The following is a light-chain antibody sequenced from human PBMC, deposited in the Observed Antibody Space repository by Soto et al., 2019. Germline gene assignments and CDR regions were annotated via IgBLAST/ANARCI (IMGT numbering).Light chain of an antibody. Sequence: DIVMTQSPDSLAVSLGERATINCKSSQSVLYSSNSKNYLAWYQQKPGQPPKLLIYWASTRESGVPDRFSGSGSGTDFTLTISSLQAEDVAIYYCQQYYSSTSTFGQGTRLEIK. J-gene: IGKJ5*01. CDR3: QQYYSSTST. CDR1: QSVLYSSNSKNY. CDR2: WAS. V-gene: IGKV4-1*01.